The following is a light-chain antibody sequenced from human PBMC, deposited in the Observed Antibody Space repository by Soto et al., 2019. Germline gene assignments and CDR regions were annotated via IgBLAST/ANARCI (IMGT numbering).Light chain of an antibody. J-gene: IGKJ1*01. Sequence: IQLTQSPSSLSASVVDRFTITFLASQGISSYLAWYQQKPGKAPKLLISAASTLLGGLPSRFSGSGSGTDFTLTISSLQPEDFATYYCQQVKSYPWTFGQGTKVDIK. CDR3: QQVKSYPWT. CDR1: QGISSY. V-gene: IGKV1-9*01. CDR2: AAS.